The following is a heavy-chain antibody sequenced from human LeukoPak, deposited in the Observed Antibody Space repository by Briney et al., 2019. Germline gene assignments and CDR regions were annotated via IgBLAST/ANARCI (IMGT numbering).Heavy chain of an antibody. CDR3: AKEGLTTGFRY. CDR1: GFTFSSYG. D-gene: IGHD4/OR15-4a*01. J-gene: IGHJ4*02. CDR2: IWYDGSNK. Sequence: SGGSLRLSCAASGFTFSSYGMHWVRQAPGKGLECVAVIWYDGSNKYYADSVKGRFTISRDNSKNTLYLQMNSLRAEDTALYYCAKEGLTTGFRYWGQGTLVTVSS. V-gene: IGHV3-33*06.